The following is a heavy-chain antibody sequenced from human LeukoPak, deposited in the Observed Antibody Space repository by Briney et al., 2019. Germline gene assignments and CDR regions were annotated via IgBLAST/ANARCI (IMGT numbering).Heavy chain of an antibody. J-gene: IGHJ3*02. V-gene: IGHV3-23*01. D-gene: IGHD3-10*01. CDR3: AKDQRSGEYNFGWGPFDI. Sequence: GGSLRLSCEVSGFKFSNFAMNWVRQAPGKGLEWVSNISSIARSAVYGDSVRGRFTISRVNAENTLYLQMNNLRDDDTAIYYCAKDQRSGEYNFGWGPFDIWGQGTMVTVSS. CDR2: ISSIARSA. CDR1: GFKFSNFA.